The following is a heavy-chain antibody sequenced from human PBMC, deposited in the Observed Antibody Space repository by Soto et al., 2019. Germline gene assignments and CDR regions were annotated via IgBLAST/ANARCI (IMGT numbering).Heavy chain of an antibody. CDR1: GFTFDDYA. CDR3: AKELGYCSGGSCPEPIFDY. V-gene: IGHV3-9*01. CDR2: ISWNSGSI. J-gene: IGHJ4*02. D-gene: IGHD2-15*01. Sequence: GGSLRLSCAASGFTFDDYAMHWVRQAPGKGLEWVSGISWNSGSIGYADSVKGRFTISRDNAKNSLYLQMNSLRAEDTALYYCAKELGYCSGGSCPEPIFDYWGQGTLVTVSS.